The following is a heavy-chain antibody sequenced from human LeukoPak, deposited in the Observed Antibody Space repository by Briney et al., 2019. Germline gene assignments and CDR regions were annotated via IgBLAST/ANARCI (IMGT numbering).Heavy chain of an antibody. CDR3: IRIRTGEHQYGMDV. J-gene: IGHJ6*02. D-gene: IGHD7-27*01. CDR1: GFTFSSYE. CDR2: IDTVGNT. V-gene: IGHV3-13*01. Sequence: GGSLRLSCAASGFTFSSYEMNWVRQATGKGLEWVSAIDTVGNTYYAGSVKGRFTISRENAWNSLYLQMDSLRDGDTAVYYCIRIRTGEHQYGMDVWGQGTTVTVSS.